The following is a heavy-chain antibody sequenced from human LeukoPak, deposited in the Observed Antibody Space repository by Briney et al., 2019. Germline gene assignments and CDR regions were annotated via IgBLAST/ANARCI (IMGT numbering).Heavy chain of an antibody. D-gene: IGHD5-24*01. CDR3: ASLLDGYAPRNNWFDP. Sequence: ASVKVSCKASGYTFTSYDINWVRQATGQGLEWMGWMNPNSGNTGYAQKFQGRVTMTRDTSISTAYMELSRLRSDDTAVYYCASLLDGYAPRNNWFDPWGQGTLVTVSS. J-gene: IGHJ5*02. CDR1: GYTFTSYD. CDR2: MNPNSGNT. V-gene: IGHV1-8*01.